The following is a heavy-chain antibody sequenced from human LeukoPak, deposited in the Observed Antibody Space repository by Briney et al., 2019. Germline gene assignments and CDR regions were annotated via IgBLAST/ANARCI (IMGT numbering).Heavy chain of an antibody. CDR3: AKIHYFGSGSPDY. V-gene: IGHV3-23*01. CDR1: GFTFTNYA. Sequence: GGSLRLSCAASGFTFTNYAMSWVRQAPGKGLEWVSGTSGSGVTTCYADSVKGRFTISRDNSKNTLYLQMNSLRAEDTAVYYCAKIHYFGSGSPDYWGQGTLVTVSS. D-gene: IGHD3-10*01. CDR2: TSGSGVTT. J-gene: IGHJ4*02.